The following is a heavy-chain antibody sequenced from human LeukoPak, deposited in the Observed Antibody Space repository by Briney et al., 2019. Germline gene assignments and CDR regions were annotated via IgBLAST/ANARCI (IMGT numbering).Heavy chain of an antibody. V-gene: IGHV3-23*01. Sequence: GGSLSLSCAASGFTFSSYAVTWVRQARGKGLEWVSGISGSGGSTYYADSVKGRFTISRDNSKNTLYLQMNSLRAQDTAAYYCAKTPFRFLEWLFGDWGQGTLVTVSS. CDR1: GFTFSSYA. CDR3: AKTPFRFLEWLFGD. D-gene: IGHD3-3*01. J-gene: IGHJ4*02. CDR2: ISGSGGST.